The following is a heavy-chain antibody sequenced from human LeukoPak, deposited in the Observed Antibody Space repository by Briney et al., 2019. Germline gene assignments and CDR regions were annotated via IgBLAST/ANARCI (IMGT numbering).Heavy chain of an antibody. V-gene: IGHV1-69*01. J-gene: IGHJ5*02. CDR1: GGTFSSYA. CDR2: IIPIFGTA. Sequence: GSSVKVSCKASGGTFSSYAISWVRQAPGQGLEWMGGIIPIFGTANYAQKFQGRVTITADESTSTAYVELSSLRSEDTAVYYCARDILRFLEWRPDWFDPWGQGTLVTVSS. CDR3: ARDILRFLEWRPDWFDP. D-gene: IGHD3-3*01.